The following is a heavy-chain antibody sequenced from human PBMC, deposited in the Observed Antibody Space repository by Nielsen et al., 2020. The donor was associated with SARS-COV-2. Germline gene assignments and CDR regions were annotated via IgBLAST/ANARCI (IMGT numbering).Heavy chain of an antibody. CDR2: ISYDGSEK. J-gene: IGHJ4*02. CDR1: GFTFSSYG. V-gene: IGHV3-30-3*01. CDR3: ARGNGWGSYFDY. Sequence: GESLKIFCAASGFTFSSYGMHWVRQAPGKGLEWVAVISYDGSEKYYADSVKGRFTISRDNSKNTLYLQINSLRAEDTAVYYCARGNGWGSYFDYWGQGTLGTVSS. D-gene: IGHD7-27*01.